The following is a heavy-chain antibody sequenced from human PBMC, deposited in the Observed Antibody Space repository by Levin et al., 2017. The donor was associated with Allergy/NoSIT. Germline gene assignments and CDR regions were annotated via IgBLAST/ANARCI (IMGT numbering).Heavy chain of an antibody. CDR3: ARDDSGGWDV. Sequence: GGSLRLSCAGSGFTFSNYWMSWVRQAPGKGLEWVANIKKDGSDKYYVDSVKGRVTISKDNAKRSVYLQMNSLRAEDTAVYYCARDDSGGWDVWGQGTTVTVSS. CDR1: GFTFSNYW. D-gene: IGHD6-19*01. V-gene: IGHV3-7*01. J-gene: IGHJ6*02. CDR2: IKKDGSDK.